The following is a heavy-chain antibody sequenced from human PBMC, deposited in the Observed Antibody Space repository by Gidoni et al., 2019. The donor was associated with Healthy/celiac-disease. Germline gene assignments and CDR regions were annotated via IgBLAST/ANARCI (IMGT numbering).Heavy chain of an antibody. V-gene: IGHV3-66*01. CDR2: IYSGGST. CDR3: ARVRSAGNYYFDY. Sequence: EVQLVESGGGLVQPGGSLRLSCAASGFTVSSNYMSWVRQDPGKGLEWVSVIYSGGSTYYADSVKGRFTISRDNSKNTLYLQMNSLRAEDTAVYYCARVRSAGNYYFDYWGQGTLVTVSS. J-gene: IGHJ4*02. D-gene: IGHD6-13*01. CDR1: GFTVSSNY.